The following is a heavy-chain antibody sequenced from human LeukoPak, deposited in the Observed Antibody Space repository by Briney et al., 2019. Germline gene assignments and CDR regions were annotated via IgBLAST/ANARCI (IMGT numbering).Heavy chain of an antibody. Sequence: LGGSLRLSCAASGFPFSSYAMRWVRQAPGQGLEWVSSISGSADSTYTADSVKGRFTISRDKSKNTLYLQMISLRADDTAVYYCAKDGGQEVDYWGQGTLSPSPQ. V-gene: IGHV3-23*01. CDR3: AKDGGQEVDY. CDR1: GFPFSSYA. J-gene: IGHJ4*02. CDR2: ISGSADST. D-gene: IGHD3-16*01.